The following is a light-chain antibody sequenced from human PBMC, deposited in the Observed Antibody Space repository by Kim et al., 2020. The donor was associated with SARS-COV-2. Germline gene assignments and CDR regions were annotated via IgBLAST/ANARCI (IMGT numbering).Light chain of an antibody. CDR3: QQYAGSPLT. Sequence: PGERATLSCRASQSVTATYLAWYQQKPGQAPRLLIYGASSRASGIPDRFSGSGSGTDFTLTISRLEPEDFAVYYCQQYAGSPLTFGGGTKVDIK. J-gene: IGKJ4*01. V-gene: IGKV3-20*01. CDR2: GAS. CDR1: QSVTATY.